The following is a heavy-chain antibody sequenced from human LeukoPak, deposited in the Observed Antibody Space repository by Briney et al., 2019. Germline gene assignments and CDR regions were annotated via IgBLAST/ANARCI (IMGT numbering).Heavy chain of an antibody. CDR1: DYTFSTYR. Sequence: ASVKVSCKASDYTFSTYRITWVRQAPGQGLEWMGWISAYNGNTNYAQKLQGRVTITTDTSTSTAYMELRSLRSDDTAVYYCARRVTVTNFDYWGEGTLVTVS. J-gene: IGHJ4*02. CDR2: ISAYNGNT. D-gene: IGHD4-17*01. V-gene: IGHV1-18*01. CDR3: ARRVTVTNFDY.